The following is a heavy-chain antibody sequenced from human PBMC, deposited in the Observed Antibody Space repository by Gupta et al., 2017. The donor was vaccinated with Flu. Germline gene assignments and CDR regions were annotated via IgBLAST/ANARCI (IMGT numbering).Heavy chain of an antibody. Sequence: GQGREWMGGIIPIFGTANYAQKCQGRVTITADKSTSTAYMELSSLRSEDTAVYYCARLNIPSYYGGNSGSDYWGQGTLVTVSS. J-gene: IGHJ4*02. CDR2: IIPIFGTA. V-gene: IGHV1-69*06. D-gene: IGHD4-17*01. CDR3: ARLNIPSYYGGNSGSDY.